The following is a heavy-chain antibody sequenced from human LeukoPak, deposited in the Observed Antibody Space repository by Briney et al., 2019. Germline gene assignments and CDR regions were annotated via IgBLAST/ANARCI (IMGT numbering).Heavy chain of an antibody. CDR1: GFTFSDHY. V-gene: IGHV3-72*01. CDR2: SRDKGNSYTT. CDR3: TKLARAPRDFDY. Sequence: GGSLGLSCAASGFTFSDHYIDWVRQAPGKGLEWVGRSRDKGNSYTTAYAASVRGRFTISRDDSKNSLYLQMNSLKIEDTAVYYCTKLARAPRDFDYWGQGTLVTVSS. D-gene: IGHD3-10*01. J-gene: IGHJ4*01.